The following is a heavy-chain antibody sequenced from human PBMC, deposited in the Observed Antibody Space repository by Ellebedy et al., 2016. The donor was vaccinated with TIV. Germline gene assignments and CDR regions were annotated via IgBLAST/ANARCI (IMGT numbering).Heavy chain of an antibody. D-gene: IGHD1-26*01. CDR1: GGTLRSYG. Sequence: AASVKVSCKAYGGTLRSYGISWVRQAPGLGLEWMGRIIPIFEITIYAQRFQDRVTISEDNFTNTVYLEMSSLRSEDTAMYYCATGPPKWEVPLDLDSWGQGTLVIVSS. V-gene: IGHV1-69*04. CDR3: ATGPPKWEVPLDLDS. J-gene: IGHJ4*02. CDR2: IIPIFEIT.